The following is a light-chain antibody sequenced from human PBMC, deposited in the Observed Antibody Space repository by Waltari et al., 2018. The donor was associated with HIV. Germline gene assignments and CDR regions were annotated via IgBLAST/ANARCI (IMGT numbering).Light chain of an antibody. J-gene: IGLJ1*01. V-gene: IGLV1-44*01. CDR2: NDD. CDR1: TSPVGSTT. CDR3: AAWDDSLNAYV. Sequence: QSVLIQPPSSSGSPGPRVTISCSGSTSPVGSTTVNWSQHLPGVAPKLLILNDDELPSGVPDGFSGSKSGTSASLGISGLQSGDEGDYYCAAWDDSLNAYVFGTGTTVTVL.